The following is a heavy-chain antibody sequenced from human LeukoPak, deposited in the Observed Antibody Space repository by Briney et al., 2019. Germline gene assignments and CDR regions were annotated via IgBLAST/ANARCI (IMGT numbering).Heavy chain of an antibody. CDR2: IYNSGTT. CDR3: ARDRLGATGHWRIDV. Sequence: SETLSLTCTVSGGSFSSYYWTWIRQPAGKGLEWIGRIYNSGTTNDRPCRESRVTMSLDTSKTRFSLSLSTVTAADTAVYYCARDRLGATGHWRIDVWGRGTLVTVFS. D-gene: IGHD1-26*01. CDR1: GGSFSSYY. V-gene: IGHV4-4*07. J-gene: IGHJ2*01.